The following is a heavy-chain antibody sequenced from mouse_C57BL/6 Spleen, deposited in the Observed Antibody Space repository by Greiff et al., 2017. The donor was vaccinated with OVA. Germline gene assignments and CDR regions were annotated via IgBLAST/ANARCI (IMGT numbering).Heavy chain of an antibody. CDR3: ARGGFWDY. CDR2: IYPGDGDT. V-gene: IGHV1-82*01. J-gene: IGHJ2*01. CDR1: GYAFSSSW. Sequence: QVQLQQSGPELVKPGASVKISCKASGYAFSSSWMNWVKQRPGKGLEWIGRIYPGDGDTNYNGKFKGKATLTADKSSSTAYMQLSSLTSEDSAVYFCARGGFWDYWGQGTTLTVSS.